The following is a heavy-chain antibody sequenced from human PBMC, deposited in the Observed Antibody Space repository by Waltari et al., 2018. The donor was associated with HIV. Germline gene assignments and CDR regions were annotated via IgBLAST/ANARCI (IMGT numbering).Heavy chain of an antibody. V-gene: IGHV3-7*01. CDR1: GFTFSHSW. Sequence: EVQLVESGGGLVQPGGSLRLSCAAPGFTFSHSWMNWVREAPGKGLGWLANIKQDGSEKYYADSVKGRFTVSRDNNKKSLYLQMSSLRAEDTAVYYCARDLKDYDFWSPVDVWGQGTTVTVSS. D-gene: IGHD3-3*01. J-gene: IGHJ6*02. CDR3: ARDLKDYDFWSPVDV. CDR2: IKQDGSEK.